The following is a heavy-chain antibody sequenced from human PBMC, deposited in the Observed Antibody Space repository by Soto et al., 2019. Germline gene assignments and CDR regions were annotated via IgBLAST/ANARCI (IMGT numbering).Heavy chain of an antibody. CDR3: ARDRSGSYDFDY. CDR1: GGSISSYY. V-gene: IGHV4-59*01. D-gene: IGHD1-26*01. J-gene: IGHJ4*02. CDR2: IYYSGST. Sequence: SETLSLTCTVSGGSISSYYWSWIRQPPGKGLEWIGYIYYSGSTNYNPSLKSRVTISVDTSKNQFSLKLSSVTAADTAVYYCARDRSGSYDFDYWGQGTLVTVSS.